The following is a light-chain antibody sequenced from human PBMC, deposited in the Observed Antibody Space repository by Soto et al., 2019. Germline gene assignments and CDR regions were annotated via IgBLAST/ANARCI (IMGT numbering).Light chain of an antibody. CDR3: QQYNSYPYT. CDR1: QSISSW. Sequence: DIQMTQSPSTLSASVGDRVTITCRASQSISSWLAWYQHKTGKAPKLLIYDASSLESGVPSRFSGSGSGTEFTLNIRSLQPDDFATDYCQQYNSYPYTFCQGPKLEIK. V-gene: IGKV1-5*01. CDR2: DAS. J-gene: IGKJ2*01.